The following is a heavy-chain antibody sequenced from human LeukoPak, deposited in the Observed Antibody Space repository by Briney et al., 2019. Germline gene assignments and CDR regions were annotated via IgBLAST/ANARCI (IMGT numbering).Heavy chain of an antibody. D-gene: IGHD1-26*01. CDR1: GGTFSSYA. J-gene: IGHJ4*02. CDR3: ARVRSLVGAIDH. V-gene: IGHV1-2*06. Sequence: ASVKVSCKASGGTFSSYAISWVRQAPGQGLEWMGRINPNSGGTNYAQKFQGRVTMTRDTSISTAYMELRSLRSDDTAVYYCARVRSLVGAIDHWGQGTLVTVSS. CDR2: INPNSGGT.